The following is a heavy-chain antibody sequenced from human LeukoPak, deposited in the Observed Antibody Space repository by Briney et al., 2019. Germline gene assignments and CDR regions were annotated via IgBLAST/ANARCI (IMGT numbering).Heavy chain of an antibody. CDR2: INPNSGDT. D-gene: IGHD2-21*02. CDR1: GYTFTGDY. Sequence: ASVKVSCKASGYTFTGDYVHWVRQAPGQWLEWMGRINPNSGDTNYAQKFQGRVTMTRDTSISTAYMELSRLRSDDTAVYYCARDYCGGDCFPDYWGQGTLVTVSS. V-gene: IGHV1-2*06. J-gene: IGHJ4*02. CDR3: ARDYCGGDCFPDY.